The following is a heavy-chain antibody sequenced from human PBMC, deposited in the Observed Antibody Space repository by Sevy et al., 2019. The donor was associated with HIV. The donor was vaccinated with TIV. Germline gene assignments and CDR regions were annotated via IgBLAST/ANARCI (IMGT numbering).Heavy chain of an antibody. Sequence: GGSLRLSCAASGFIFSSYALLWVRQAPGKGLEWVSLISYDGSKKYYSDSVKGRFAISRDKSKTTLYLQMNSLRSEDTAMYYCARVGVSFCTDDCYHRFDYWGRGTLVTVSS. D-gene: IGHD2-21*02. V-gene: IGHV3-30*09. J-gene: IGHJ4*02. CDR1: GFIFSSYA. CDR3: ARVGVSFCTDDCYHRFDY. CDR2: ISYDGSKK.